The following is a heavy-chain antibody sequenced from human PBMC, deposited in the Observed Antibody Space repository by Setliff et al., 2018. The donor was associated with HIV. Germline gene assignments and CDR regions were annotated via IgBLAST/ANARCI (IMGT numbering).Heavy chain of an antibody. D-gene: IGHD6-19*01. CDR3: ARDRSIAVAGTNPHDAFDI. CDR2: IKQDGSEK. Sequence: GGSLRLSCAASGFTFSSYWMSWVRQAPGKGLEWVANIKQDGSEKYYVDSVKGRFTISRDNAKNSLYLQMNSLRAEDTAVYYCARDRSIAVAGTNPHDAFDIWGQGTMVTVS. CDR1: GFTFSSYW. J-gene: IGHJ3*02. V-gene: IGHV3-7*03.